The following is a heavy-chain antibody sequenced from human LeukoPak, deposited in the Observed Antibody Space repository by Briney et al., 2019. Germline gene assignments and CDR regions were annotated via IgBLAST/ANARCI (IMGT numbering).Heavy chain of an antibody. CDR2: IDHTGST. Sequence: PSETLSLTCSVSDDSISIYYWSWIRQPPGKGLEWIGYIDHTGSTYYNPSLKSRVTISVDTSKNQFSLKLSSVTAADTAVYYCARSNVVVTVNYFDYWGQGTLVTVSS. J-gene: IGHJ4*02. CDR1: DDSISIYY. D-gene: IGHD2-21*02. CDR3: ARSNVVVTVNYFDY. V-gene: IGHV4-59*12.